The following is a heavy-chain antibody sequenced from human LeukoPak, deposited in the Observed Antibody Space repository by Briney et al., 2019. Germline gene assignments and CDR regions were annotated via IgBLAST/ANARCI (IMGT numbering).Heavy chain of an antibody. J-gene: IGHJ3*02. Sequence: PGGSLRLSCAASGFTFSSYAMSWVRQAPGKGLEWVSSISRSGDRTYYADSVKGWFTISRDNSKNTLNLQVSSLRGEDTAVYYCAKDHTYYDSPHAFDMWGQGTMVTVSS. V-gene: IGHV3-23*01. D-gene: IGHD3-22*01. CDR3: AKDHTYYDSPHAFDM. CDR1: GFTFSSYA. CDR2: ISRSGDRT.